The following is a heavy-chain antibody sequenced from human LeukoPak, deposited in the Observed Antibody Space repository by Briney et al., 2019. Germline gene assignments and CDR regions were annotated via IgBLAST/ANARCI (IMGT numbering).Heavy chain of an antibody. D-gene: IGHD6-13*01. CDR1: GYTFTAYY. Sequence: ASVKVSCKASGYTFTAYYLHWVRQAPGQGPEWMGWINPLSGGTHYAQKFQGRVTMTRDMSITTTYMELTRLRSDDTAFYYCARWDGYSSSPDYWGQGSLVTVSS. V-gene: IGHV1-2*02. J-gene: IGHJ4*02. CDR2: INPLSGGT. CDR3: ARWDGYSSSPDY.